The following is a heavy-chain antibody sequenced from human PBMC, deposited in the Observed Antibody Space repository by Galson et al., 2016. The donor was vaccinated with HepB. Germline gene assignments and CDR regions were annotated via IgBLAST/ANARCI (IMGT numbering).Heavy chain of an antibody. J-gene: IGHJ4*02. D-gene: IGHD2-21*01. CDR1: GGSISRSNW. CDR2: IYNTGST. Sequence: ETLSLTCAVSGGSISRSNWWSWVRQSPGKGLEWIGEIYNTGSTNYNPSLKSRVTITGDKAKNQFSLKLTSVTAADTAVYYCARVGDAVDLDYWGQGTLVTVSS. CDR3: ARVGDAVDLDY. V-gene: IGHV4-4*02.